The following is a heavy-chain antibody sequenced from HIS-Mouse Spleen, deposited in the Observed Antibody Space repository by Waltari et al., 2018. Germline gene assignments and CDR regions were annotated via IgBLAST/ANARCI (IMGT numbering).Heavy chain of an antibody. CDR2: SYYSGST. D-gene: IGHD6-13*01. J-gene: IGHJ2*01. V-gene: IGHV4-39*07. Sequence: QLQLQESGPGLVKPSETQSLTCTVPGGPISSSRYYLGWIRQPPGKGREWIGSSYYSGSTYYNPSLKSRVTISVDTSKNQFSLKLSSVTAADTAVYYCAREIPYSSSWYDWYFDLWGRGTLVTVSS. CDR1: GGPISSSRYY. CDR3: AREIPYSSSWYDWYFDL.